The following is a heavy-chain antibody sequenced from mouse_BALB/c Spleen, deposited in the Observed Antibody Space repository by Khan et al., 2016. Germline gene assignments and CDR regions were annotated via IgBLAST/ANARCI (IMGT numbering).Heavy chain of an antibody. D-gene: IGHD2-4*01. CDR3: ARDDYVN. CDR1: GYSFTAYY. V-gene: IGHV1-18*01. J-gene: IGHJ2*01. CDR2: INPNNGAT. Sequence: EVELVESDPDLVKPGASVKISCKASGYSFTAYYMYWVKQSHGKSLEWIGRINPNNGATTFNQKFKGKAILTVDKSSTTAYMELRSLASEDSAVYNCARDDYVNWGQGTTLTVSS.